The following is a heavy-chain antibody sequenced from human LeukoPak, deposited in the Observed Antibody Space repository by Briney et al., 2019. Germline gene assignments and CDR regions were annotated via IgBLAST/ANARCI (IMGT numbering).Heavy chain of an antibody. V-gene: IGHV3-9*01. CDR2: ISWNSGSI. J-gene: IGHJ4*02. CDR3: AKGRGVVITYFDY. D-gene: IGHD3-22*01. Sequence: PGGPLRLSCAASGFTFDDYAMHRVRQAPGKGLEWVSGISWNSGSIGYAASVKGRFTISRDNAKNSLYLQMNSLRAEDTALYYCAKGRGVVITYFDYWGQGTLVTVSS. CDR1: GFTFDDYA.